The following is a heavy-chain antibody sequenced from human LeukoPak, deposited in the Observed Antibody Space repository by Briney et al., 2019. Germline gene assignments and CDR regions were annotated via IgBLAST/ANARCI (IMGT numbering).Heavy chain of an antibody. V-gene: IGHV3-30-3*01. CDR1: GSTFSSYA. CDR3: ARGRAVTGSTVIDY. J-gene: IGHJ4*02. CDR2: ISYDGSNK. D-gene: IGHD6-19*01. Sequence: PGRSLRLSCAASGSTFSSYAMHWVRQAPGKGLEWVAVISYDGSNKYYSDSVKGRFTISRDNSKNTLYLQMNSLRPEDTAVFHCARGRAVTGSTVIDYWGQGTLVTVSS.